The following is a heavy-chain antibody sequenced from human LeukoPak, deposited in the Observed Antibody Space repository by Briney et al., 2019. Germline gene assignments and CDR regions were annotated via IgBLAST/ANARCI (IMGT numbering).Heavy chain of an antibody. Sequence: GGSLRLSCAASGFTFSSYGVHWVRQAPGKGLEWVAFIRYDGSNKYYADSVKGRFTISRDNSKNTLYLQMNSLRAEDTAVYYCAKDKSTYYSTNWFDPWGQGTLVTVSS. CDR1: GFTFSSYG. J-gene: IGHJ5*02. CDR3: AKDKSTYYSTNWFDP. V-gene: IGHV3-30*02. CDR2: IRYDGSNK. D-gene: IGHD3-22*01.